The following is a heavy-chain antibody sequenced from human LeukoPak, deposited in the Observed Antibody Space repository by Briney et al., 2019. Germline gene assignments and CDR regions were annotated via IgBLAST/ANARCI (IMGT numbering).Heavy chain of an antibody. V-gene: IGHV4-59*12. D-gene: IGHD3-3*01. CDR1: GGSISSYY. CDR3: ARSRSWSGYYKDYFDY. CDR2: IYYSGST. Sequence: PSETLSLTCTVSGGSISSYYWSWIRQPPGKGLEWIGYIYYSGSTNYNPSLKSRVTISVDTSKNQFSLKLSSVTAADTAVYYCARSRSWSGYYKDYFDYWGQGTLVTVSS. J-gene: IGHJ4*02.